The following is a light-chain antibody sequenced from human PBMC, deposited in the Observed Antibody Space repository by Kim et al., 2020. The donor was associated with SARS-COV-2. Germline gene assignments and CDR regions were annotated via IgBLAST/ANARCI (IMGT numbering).Light chain of an antibody. Sequence: SYELTQPPSVSVAPGKTARITCGGNNIGSKSVHWYQQKPGQAPVVVIYYNSDRPSGIPERFSGSNSGNTATLTISRVDAGDEADYCCQVWDSSSDHVVFGGGTQLTVL. J-gene: IGLJ2*01. CDR3: QVWDSSSDHVV. V-gene: IGLV3-21*04. CDR1: NIGSKS. CDR2: YNS.